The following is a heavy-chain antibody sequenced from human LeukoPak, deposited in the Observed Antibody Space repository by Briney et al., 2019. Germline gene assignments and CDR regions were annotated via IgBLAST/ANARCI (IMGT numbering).Heavy chain of an antibody. CDR3: ARENDYGDYSRYFDY. J-gene: IGHJ4*02. D-gene: IGHD4-17*01. Sequence: GGSLRLSCAASGFTFSTYAMHWVRQAPGRGLEWVAFIRYDGSNKYYADSVKGRFTISRDKSKNTLYLQMNSLRAEDTAVYYCARENDYGDYSRYFDYWGQGTLVTVSS. V-gene: IGHV3-30*02. CDR2: IRYDGSNK. CDR1: GFTFSTYA.